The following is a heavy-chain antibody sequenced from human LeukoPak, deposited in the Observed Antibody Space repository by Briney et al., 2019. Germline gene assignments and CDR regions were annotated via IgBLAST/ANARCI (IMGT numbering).Heavy chain of an antibody. CDR2: IKRKSDGGTT. CDR1: GFTVSSNY. Sequence: PGGSLRLSCAASGFTVSSNYMSWVRQAPGKGLEWVGRIKRKSDGGTTDYAAPVKDRFTISRDDSKNTLYLQMNSLKSEDTAVYYCTTELDVRPNHYWGQGTLVTVSS. J-gene: IGHJ4*02. CDR3: TTELDVRPNHY. V-gene: IGHV3-15*01. D-gene: IGHD1-14*01.